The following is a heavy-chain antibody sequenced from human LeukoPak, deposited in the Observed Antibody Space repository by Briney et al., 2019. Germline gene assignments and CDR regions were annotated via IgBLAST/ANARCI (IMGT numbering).Heavy chain of an antibody. CDR3: AKRGVVVRVFLVGFHKEAYYFDS. CDR1: GVTLSNYG. Sequence: GSLRLSCAVSGVTLSNYGMSWVRQAPGKGLEWVAGISGSAGGTNYADSVKGRFTISRDNSKNTLFLQMDRLRAEDTAVYFCAKRGVVVRVFLVGFHKEAYYFDSWGQGALVTVSS. V-gene: IGHV3-23*01. J-gene: IGHJ4*02. CDR2: ISGSAGGT. D-gene: IGHD3-16*02.